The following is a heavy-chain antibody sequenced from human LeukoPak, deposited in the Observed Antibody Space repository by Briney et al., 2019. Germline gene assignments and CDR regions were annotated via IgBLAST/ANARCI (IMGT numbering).Heavy chain of an antibody. CDR3: ARSRSGSVAGTSDY. Sequence: GGSLRLSCAASGFTFSSYWMSWVRQAPGKGLEWVSSVSTDGDTYYTDSVKGRFTISRDVSRNTLFLQMISLRADDTALYYCARSRSGSVAGTSDYWGQGTLVIVSS. V-gene: IGHV3-23*01. CDR1: GFTFSSYW. J-gene: IGHJ4*02. CDR2: VSTDGDT. D-gene: IGHD6-19*01.